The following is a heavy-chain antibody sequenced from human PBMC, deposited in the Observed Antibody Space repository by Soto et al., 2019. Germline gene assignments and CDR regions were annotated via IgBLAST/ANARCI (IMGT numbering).Heavy chain of an antibody. D-gene: IGHD3-3*01. CDR2: ISGSGRST. J-gene: IGHJ3*02. V-gene: IGHV3-23*01. CDR1: GFTFSSYA. Sequence: GGSLRLSCAASGFTFSSYAMSWVRQAPGKGLEWVSAISGSGRSTYYADSVKGRFTISRDNSKNTLYLQMNSLRAEDTAVYYCARDLITIFGVVADDAFDIWGQGTMVTVSS. CDR3: ARDLITIFGVVADDAFDI.